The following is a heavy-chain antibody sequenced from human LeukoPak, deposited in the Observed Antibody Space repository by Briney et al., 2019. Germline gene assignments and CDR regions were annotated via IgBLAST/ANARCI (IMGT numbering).Heavy chain of an antibody. Sequence: ASVKVSCKASGYTFTGYYMHWVRQAPGQGLEWMGWINPNSGGTNYAQKFQGRVTMTRDTSISTAYMELSRLRSDDTAVYYCARDCGDWDAFDIWGQGTMVTVSS. CDR2: INPNSGGT. CDR3: ARDCGDWDAFDI. D-gene: IGHD2-21*02. V-gene: IGHV1-2*02. CDR1: GYTFTGYY. J-gene: IGHJ3*02.